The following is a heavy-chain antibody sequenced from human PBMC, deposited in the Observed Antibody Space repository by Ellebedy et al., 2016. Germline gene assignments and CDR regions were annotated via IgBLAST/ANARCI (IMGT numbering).Heavy chain of an antibody. CDR3: AGPGGGITPSDSDAFDI. CDR1: GGSISSSSYY. Sequence: SETLSLTXTVSGGSISSSSYYWGWIRQPPGKGLEWIGSIYYSGSTYYNPSLKSRVTISVDTSKNQFSLKLSSVTAADTAVYYCAGPGGGITPSDSDAFDIWGQGTMVTVSS. CDR2: IYYSGST. D-gene: IGHD3-16*01. J-gene: IGHJ3*02. V-gene: IGHV4-39*07.